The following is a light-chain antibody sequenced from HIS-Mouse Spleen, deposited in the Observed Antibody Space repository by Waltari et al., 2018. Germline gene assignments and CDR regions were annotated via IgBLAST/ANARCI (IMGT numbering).Light chain of an antibody. Sequence: QSALTQPASVSGSPGQSNTISCTGTSSDVGCYYYVSWYQQQPGKAPKLMIYDVSNRPSGVSNRFSGSKSGNTASLTISGLQAEDEADYYCSSYTSSSTYVFGTGTKVTVL. J-gene: IGLJ1*01. CDR2: DVS. V-gene: IGLV2-14*03. CDR1: SSDVGCYYY. CDR3: SSYTSSSTYV.